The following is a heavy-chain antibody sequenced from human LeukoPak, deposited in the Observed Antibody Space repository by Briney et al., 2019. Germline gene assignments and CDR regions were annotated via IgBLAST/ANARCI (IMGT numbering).Heavy chain of an antibody. CDR1: GFSFSRYW. D-gene: IGHD3-22*01. Sequence: PGGSLRLSFAASGFSFSRYWIHWVRQAPGKGLEWVSRINPDGSTTTYADSVKGRFTISRDNAENTVYLQMNSLRAEDTAVYYCARVLSGSWDWFDPWGQGTLVTVSS. J-gene: IGHJ5*02. CDR2: INPDGSTT. CDR3: ARVLSGSWDWFDP. V-gene: IGHV3-74*01.